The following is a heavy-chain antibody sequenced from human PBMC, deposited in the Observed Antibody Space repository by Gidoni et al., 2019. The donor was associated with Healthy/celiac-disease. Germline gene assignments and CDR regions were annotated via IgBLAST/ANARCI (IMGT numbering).Heavy chain of an antibody. CDR3: AREYQLLDYYYYGMDV. CDR2: INPSGGST. V-gene: IGHV1-46*04. J-gene: IGHJ6*02. D-gene: IGHD2-2*01. CDR1: GYTFTSYY. Sequence: QVQLVQYGAEVKKPGASGKVSCKASGYTFTSYYMHLVRQAPGQGLEWMGIINPSGGSTSYAQKLQCRVTMSRDTSTSTVYMELSILRSEDTVVYYCAREYQLLDYYYYGMDVWGQGTTVTVSS.